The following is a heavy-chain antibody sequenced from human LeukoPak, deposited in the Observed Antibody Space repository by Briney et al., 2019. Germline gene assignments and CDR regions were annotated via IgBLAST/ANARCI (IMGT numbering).Heavy chain of an antibody. V-gene: IGHV3-23*01. J-gene: IGHJ4*02. CDR1: GFTFSNYA. D-gene: IGHD3-3*01. Sequence: GGSMRLSCVASGFTFSNYAMTWVRQVSGKGLEWVSGISGSGGGTYYAASVKGRFTISRDNSKDTLFLQMNSLRADDTALYYCARWSGDYKFDYWGQGTLVTVSS. CDR3: ARWSGDYKFDY. CDR2: ISGSGGGT.